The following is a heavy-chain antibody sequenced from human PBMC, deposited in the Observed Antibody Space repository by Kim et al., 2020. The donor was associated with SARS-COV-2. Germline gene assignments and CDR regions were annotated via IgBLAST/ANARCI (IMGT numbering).Heavy chain of an antibody. CDR3: AKVGGSGSYYNNY. D-gene: IGHD3-10*01. V-gene: IGHV3-23*01. Sequence: CADAGKSRFTISRENSKNTLYLQMNRLRAEDKAVYYCAKVGGSGSYYNNYWGQGTLVTVSS. J-gene: IGHJ4*02.